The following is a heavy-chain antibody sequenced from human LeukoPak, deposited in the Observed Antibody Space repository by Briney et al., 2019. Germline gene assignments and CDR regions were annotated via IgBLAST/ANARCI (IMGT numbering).Heavy chain of an antibody. D-gene: IGHD1-26*01. V-gene: IGHV3-23*01. J-gene: IGHJ4*02. CDR3: ATRPPGGSGSYVPDVNFDY. CDR2: ISGSGGST. Sequence: SGGSLRLSCAASGFTFSSYAMSWVRQAPGKGLEWVSAISGSGGSTYYADSVKGRFTISRDNSKNTLYLQMNSLRAEDTAVYYCATRPPGGSGSYVPDVNFDYWGQGTLVTVSS. CDR1: GFTFSSYA.